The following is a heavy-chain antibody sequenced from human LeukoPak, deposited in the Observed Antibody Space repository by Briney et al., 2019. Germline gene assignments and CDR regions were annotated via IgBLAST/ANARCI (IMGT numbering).Heavy chain of an antibody. V-gene: IGHV4-39*07. D-gene: IGHD6-19*01. J-gene: IGHJ6*03. CDR2: IYYSGNT. Sequence: SETLSLTCTVSGGSISSSSYYWGWIRQPPGKGLEWIGSIYYSGNTYYNASLKSQVSISIDTSKNRFSLKLTSVNAADTAVYYCARAVAGMWNYYYYYMDVWAKGPRSPSP. CDR1: GGSISSSSYY. CDR3: ARAVAGMWNYYYYYMDV.